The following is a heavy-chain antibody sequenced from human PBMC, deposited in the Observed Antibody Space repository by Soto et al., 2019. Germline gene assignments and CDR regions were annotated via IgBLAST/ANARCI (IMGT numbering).Heavy chain of an antibody. D-gene: IGHD3-16*02. CDR2: MNPNSGNT. V-gene: IGHV1-8*01. Sequence: ASVKVSCKASGYTSTSYDINWVRQATGQGLEWMGWMNPNSGNTGYAQKFQGRVTMTRNTSISTAYMELSSLRSEDTAVYYCARLFMITFGGVIVTELFDYWGQGTLVTVSS. CDR3: ARLFMITFGGVIVTELFDY. J-gene: IGHJ4*02. CDR1: GYTSTSYD.